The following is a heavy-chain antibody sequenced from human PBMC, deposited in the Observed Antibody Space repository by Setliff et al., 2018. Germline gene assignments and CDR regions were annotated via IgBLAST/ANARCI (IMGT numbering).Heavy chain of an antibody. V-gene: IGHV4-4*07. CDR1: GGSISNYY. D-gene: IGHD1-26*01. CDR3: ARKGISALSGAFDM. CDR2: IYTSGST. J-gene: IGHJ3*02. Sequence: SETLSLTCTVSGGSISNYYWSWIRQPAGKGLEWIGRIYTSGSTNYNPSLKSRVTMSIDTSKNQFSLKLSSVTAADTAVYYCARKGISALSGAFDMWGQGTMVTVAS.